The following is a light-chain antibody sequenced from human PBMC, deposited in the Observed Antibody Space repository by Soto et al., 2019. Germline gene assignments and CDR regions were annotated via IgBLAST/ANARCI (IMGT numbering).Light chain of an antibody. CDR1: QSVLDTSNKANY. Sequence: EIVMTQSPASLSLSLGERATFNCKSSQSVLDTSNKANYLAWYQQKPGQSPQLLIYWGSTRQSGVPDRFSGTGSGTDFTLTIASLQAEDVAVYFCQQFFRIPLTFGGGTKVEI. J-gene: IGKJ4*01. CDR3: QQFFRIPLT. CDR2: WGS. V-gene: IGKV4-1*01.